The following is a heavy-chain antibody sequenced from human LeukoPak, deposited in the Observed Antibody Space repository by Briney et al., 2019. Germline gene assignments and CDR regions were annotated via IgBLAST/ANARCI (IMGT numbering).Heavy chain of an antibody. Sequence: SETLSLTCTVSGGSISSHYWSWIRQPPGKGLEWIGYIYYSGSTNYNPSLKSRVTISVDTSKNQFSLKLSSVTAADTAVYYCARATILTIFGVVIRGVFDPWGQGTLVTVSS. CDR3: ARATILTIFGVVIRGVFDP. CDR1: GGSISSHY. CDR2: IYYSGST. D-gene: IGHD3-3*01. J-gene: IGHJ5*02. V-gene: IGHV4-59*11.